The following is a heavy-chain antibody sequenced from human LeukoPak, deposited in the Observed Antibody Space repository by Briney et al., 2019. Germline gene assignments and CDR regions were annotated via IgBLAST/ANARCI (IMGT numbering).Heavy chain of an antibody. J-gene: IGHJ4*02. V-gene: IGHV1-18*01. D-gene: IGHD2-15*01. CDR3: ARDHRPSRSGGSYATGY. CDR2: TSAYDGNT. Sequence: ASVKVSCKAAGYTFTSYGISWVRHAPGQGLGRKGWTSAYDGNTNYAQQLQGRAAITTDTSTSTAYMELRSLRSDDTSVYYCARDHRPSRSGGSYATGYWGQGTLVTVSS. CDR1: GYTFTSYG.